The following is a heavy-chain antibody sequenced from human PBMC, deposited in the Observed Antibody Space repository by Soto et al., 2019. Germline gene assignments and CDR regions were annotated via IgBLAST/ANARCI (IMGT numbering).Heavy chain of an antibody. D-gene: IGHD2-2*01. CDR2: TSANGGST. CDR3: AKAISTSRTLLDY. Sequence: EVQLLESGGGLVQPGGSLRLSCAASGFTFSSHAMSWVRQAPGKGLEWVSGTSANGGSTYYTDPVKGRFTISRDNAKNPLYLQINRLRAEDTGVYFCAKAISTSRTLLDYWGQGTLVTVSS. J-gene: IGHJ4*02. CDR1: GFTFSSHA. V-gene: IGHV3-23*01.